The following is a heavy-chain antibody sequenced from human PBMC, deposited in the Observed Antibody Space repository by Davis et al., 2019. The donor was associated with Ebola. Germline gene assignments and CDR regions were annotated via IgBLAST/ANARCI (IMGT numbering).Heavy chain of an antibody. CDR1: GGTFSSYA. J-gene: IGHJ3*02. Sequence: SVKVSCKASGGTFSSYAISWVRQAPGQGLEWMGRIIPILGIAKYAQKFQGRVTITADKSTSTAYMELSSLRSEDTAVYYCARTMIVVNRDTFDIWGQGTMVTVSS. V-gene: IGHV1-69*04. CDR2: IIPILGIA. CDR3: ARTMIVVNRDTFDI. D-gene: IGHD3-22*01.